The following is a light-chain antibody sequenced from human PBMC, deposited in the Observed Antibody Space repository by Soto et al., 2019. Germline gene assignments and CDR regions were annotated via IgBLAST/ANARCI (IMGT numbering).Light chain of an antibody. CDR2: EVS. CDR1: SSDVGGYNY. CDR3: SSYAGSNNLV. J-gene: IGLJ2*01. Sequence: QSALTQPPSASGSPGQSVTISCTGTSSDVGGYNYVSWYQQHPGKAPKLVIYEVSKRPSGVPDRFSGSKSGNTVSLTVSGLQAEDEADYYCSSYAGSNNLVFGGGTQLTVL. V-gene: IGLV2-8*01.